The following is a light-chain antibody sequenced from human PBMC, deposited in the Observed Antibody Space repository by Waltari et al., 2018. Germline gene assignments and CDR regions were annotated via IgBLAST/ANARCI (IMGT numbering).Light chain of an antibody. CDR3: HQYKNWPPWT. V-gene: IGKV3-15*01. Sequence: RASENVAHKLAWYRQKPGQPPSLLISGASTRATDIPPRFSGSGSGTEFTLSISSLQSEDFAVYYCHQYKNWPPWTFGQGTKVEIK. CDR2: GAS. J-gene: IGKJ1*01. CDR1: ENVAHK.